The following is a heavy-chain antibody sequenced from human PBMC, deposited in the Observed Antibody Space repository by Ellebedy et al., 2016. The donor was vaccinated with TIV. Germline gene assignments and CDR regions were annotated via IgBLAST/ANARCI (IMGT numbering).Heavy chain of an antibody. CDR2: ISYDGSNK. Sequence: GGSLRLSXAASGFTFSSYGMHWVRQAPGKGLEWVAVISYDGSNKYYADSVKGRFTISRDNSKNTLYLQMNSLRAEDTAVYYCAKDGGGYSYVGDNWFDPWGQGTLVTVSS. CDR3: AKDGGGYSYVGDNWFDP. CDR1: GFTFSSYG. J-gene: IGHJ5*02. D-gene: IGHD5-18*01. V-gene: IGHV3-30*18.